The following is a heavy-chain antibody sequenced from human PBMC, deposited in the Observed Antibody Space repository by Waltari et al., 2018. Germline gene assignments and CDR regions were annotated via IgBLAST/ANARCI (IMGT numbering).Heavy chain of an antibody. CDR3: ARDPGCITIFGVPMGRVRCGMDV. D-gene: IGHD3-3*01. J-gene: IGHJ6*02. CDR1: GFTFSSYS. CDR2: ISSSSSYI. Sequence: EVQLVESGGGLVKPGGSLRLSCAASGFTFSSYSMNWVRQAPGKGLEWVSSISSSSSYIYYADSVKGRLTISRDNAKNSLYLQMNSLRAEDTAVYYCARDPGCITIFGVPMGRVRCGMDVWGQGTTVTVSS. V-gene: IGHV3-21*01.